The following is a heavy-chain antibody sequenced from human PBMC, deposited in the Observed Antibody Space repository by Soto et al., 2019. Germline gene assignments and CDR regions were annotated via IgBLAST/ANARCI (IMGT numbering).Heavy chain of an antibody. V-gene: IGHV2-70*17. CDR1: GFSLSSYGMC. Sequence: SGPTLVNPTQTLTLTCTVSGFSLSSYGMCVSWIRQPPGKALEWLARIDWDDAKFYSTSLRSRLTISRDTSKNQVVLTMTNMDPEDTATYYCARIHRYGGRGVDFDYWGQGTLVTVSS. D-gene: IGHD2-15*01. CDR2: IDWDDAK. CDR3: ARIHRYGGRGVDFDY. J-gene: IGHJ4*02.